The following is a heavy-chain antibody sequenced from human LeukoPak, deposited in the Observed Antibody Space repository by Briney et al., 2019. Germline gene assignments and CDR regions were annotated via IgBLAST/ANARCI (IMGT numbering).Heavy chain of an antibody. Sequence: SETLSLTCTVSGGSISSYYWSWIRQPPGKGLEWIGYIYYSGSSNYNPSLKSRVTISLDTSKNQFSLKLTSVTAADTAVYSCARRAYGSGSYPFDPWGQGTLVTVSS. CDR3: ARRAYGSGSYPFDP. V-gene: IGHV4-59*08. CDR1: GGSISSYY. D-gene: IGHD3-10*01. CDR2: IYYSGSS. J-gene: IGHJ5*02.